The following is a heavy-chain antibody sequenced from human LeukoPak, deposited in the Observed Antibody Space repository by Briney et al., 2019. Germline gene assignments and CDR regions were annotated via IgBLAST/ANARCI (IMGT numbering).Heavy chain of an antibody. CDR1: GGSISSSSYY. Sequence: PSETLSLTCTVSGGSISSSSYYWGWIRQPPGKGLEWIGSIYYSGSTYYNPSLKSRVTISVDTSKNQFSLKLSSVTAADTAVYYCASRPFVVVVAATYDYWGQGTLVTVSS. CDR3: ASRPFVVVVAATYDY. J-gene: IGHJ4*02. CDR2: IYYSGST. V-gene: IGHV4-39*01. D-gene: IGHD2-15*01.